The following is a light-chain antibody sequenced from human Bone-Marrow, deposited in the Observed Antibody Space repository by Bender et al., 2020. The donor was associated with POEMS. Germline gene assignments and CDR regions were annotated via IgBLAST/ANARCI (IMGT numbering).Light chain of an antibody. J-gene: IGLJ2*01. CDR1: NLGAKY. CDR2: QDL. Sequence: SYELTQPPSVSVSPGQIATITCSGDNLGAKYSCWYQQKQGQSPVLVVYQDLKRPSGIPERFSGSTSGNTASLTISGTQTMDEADYYCQSWGSNTAVFGGGTKLTVL. CDR3: QSWGSNTAV. V-gene: IGLV3-1*01.